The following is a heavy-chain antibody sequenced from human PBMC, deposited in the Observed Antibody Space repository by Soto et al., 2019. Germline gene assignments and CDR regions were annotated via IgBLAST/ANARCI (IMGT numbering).Heavy chain of an antibody. Sequence: PGGSLRLSRAASGFTFSTYTMSWVRQAPGKGLEWVSDMSGRGTSTYYADSVKGRFTISRDNSKNTLYLQMNSLRAEDTAVYYCTTTLYSNTVPPEGYWGQGTLVTVSS. J-gene: IGHJ4*02. CDR2: MSGRGTST. CDR1: GFTFSTYT. D-gene: IGHD4-4*01. V-gene: IGHV3-23*01. CDR3: TTTLYSNTVPPEGY.